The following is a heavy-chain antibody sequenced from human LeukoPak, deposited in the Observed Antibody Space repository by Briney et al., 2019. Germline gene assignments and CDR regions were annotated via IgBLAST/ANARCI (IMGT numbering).Heavy chain of an antibody. D-gene: IGHD3-10*01. CDR3: ARDHRGVRDYFDY. Sequence: GGSLRLSCAASGFMFNSYVMSWVRQAPGKGLEWVSAINGGGGNTYYADSVKGRFTISRDNSKNTLYLQMNSLRAEDTAVYYCARDHRGVRDYFDYWGQGTLVTVSS. V-gene: IGHV3-23*01. J-gene: IGHJ4*02. CDR2: INGGGGNT. CDR1: GFMFNSYV.